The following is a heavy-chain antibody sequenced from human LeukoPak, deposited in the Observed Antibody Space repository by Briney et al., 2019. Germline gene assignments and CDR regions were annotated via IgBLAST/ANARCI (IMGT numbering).Heavy chain of an antibody. CDR3: AKGSEFYRDGYNNAYY. J-gene: IGHJ4*02. V-gene: IGHV3-30*02. CDR2: IRYDGSNK. CDR1: GFTFSSYG. Sequence: GGSLRLSCAASGFTFSSYGMHWVRQAPGKGLEWVAFIRYDGSNKYYADSVKGRFTISRDNSKNTLYLQMNSLRAEDTAVYYCAKGSEFYRDGYNNAYYWGQETLVTVSS. D-gene: IGHD5-24*01.